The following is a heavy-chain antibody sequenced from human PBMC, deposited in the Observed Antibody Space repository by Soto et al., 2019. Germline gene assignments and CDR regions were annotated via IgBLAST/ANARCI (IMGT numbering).Heavy chain of an antibody. D-gene: IGHD6-19*01. V-gene: IGHV4-39*01. CDR1: GASISSSSYY. J-gene: IGHJ4*02. CDR2: VYYSGTT. CDR3: ARPYSSGWNPFDY. Sequence: QLQLQESGPGLVKPSETLSLTCTVSGASISSSSYYRGWIRQPPGKGLEWIGSVYYSGTTYYNPSLKSRVTISVDTSKSQFSLKLNSVTAADTAVYYCARPYSSGWNPFDYWGQGTLVTVSS.